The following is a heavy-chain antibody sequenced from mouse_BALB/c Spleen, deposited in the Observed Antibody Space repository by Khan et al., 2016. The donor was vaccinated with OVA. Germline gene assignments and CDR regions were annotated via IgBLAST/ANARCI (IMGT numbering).Heavy chain of an antibody. CDR1: GYTFTSSV. V-gene: IGHV1S136*01. CDR2: IYPYNDAT. CDR3: AQVGTYCVAFAY. J-gene: IGHJ3*01. D-gene: IGHD1-1*01. Sequence: VQLMESGPEVVKPGASVKMSCKASGYTFTSSVMHWVKQKPGQGLEWIGYIYPYNDATKYNEKFSGKVTLTSDKSSSTAYMELSSLTSEDSAVDYGAQVGTYCVAFAYWGQGTLVTVSA.